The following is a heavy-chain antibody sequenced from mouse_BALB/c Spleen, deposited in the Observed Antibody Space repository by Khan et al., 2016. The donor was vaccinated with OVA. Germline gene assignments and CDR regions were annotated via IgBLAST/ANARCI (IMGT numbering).Heavy chain of an antibody. CDR3: ARSARATYYFDY. D-gene: IGHD3-1*01. Sequence: EVQLQESGPSLVKPSQTLSLTCSVTVDSITSGYWNWIRKFPGNKLEYMAYISYSGSTYYNPSLKSRISITRDTSNNQYYLQFNSVTTEDTATYYCARSARATYYFDYWGQGTTLTVSS. CDR2: ISYSGST. V-gene: IGHV3-8*02. CDR1: VDSITSGY. J-gene: IGHJ2*01.